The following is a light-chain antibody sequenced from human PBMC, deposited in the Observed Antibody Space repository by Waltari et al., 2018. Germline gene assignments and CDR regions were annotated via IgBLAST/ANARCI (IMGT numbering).Light chain of an antibody. Sequence: DIQITQSRSSVSASVGDRVTITCRASQGISIWLDWYQQKPGKAPKLLIYAASSLQSGVPSRFSGSGSGTDCTLTISSLQPEDFATYYCQQANSFPPTFGGGTKVEIK. CDR2: AAS. CDR3: QQANSFPPT. CDR1: QGISIW. J-gene: IGKJ4*01. V-gene: IGKV1D-12*01.